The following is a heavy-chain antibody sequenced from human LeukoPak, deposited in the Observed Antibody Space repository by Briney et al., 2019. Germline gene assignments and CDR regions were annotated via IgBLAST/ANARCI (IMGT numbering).Heavy chain of an antibody. CDR2: ISSSGSTI. J-gene: IGHJ4*02. CDR1: GFTFSDYY. Sequence: GGSLRLSCAASGFTFSDYYMSWIRQAPGKGLEWVSYISSSGSTIYYADSVKGRFTISRDNAKNSLYLQMNSLGAEDTALYYCAKDSGYSLSTDFDYWGQGTLVTVSS. CDR3: AKDSGYSLSTDFDY. V-gene: IGHV3-11*01. D-gene: IGHD5-18*01.